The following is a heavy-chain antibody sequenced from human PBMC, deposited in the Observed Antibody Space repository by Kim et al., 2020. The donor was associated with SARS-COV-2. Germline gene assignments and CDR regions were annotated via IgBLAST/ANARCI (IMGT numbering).Heavy chain of an antibody. Sequence: GGSLRLSCAASGFTFSSYAMNWVRQAPGKGLEWVSGISGNGDSTYYADSVKGRFTISRDNSKNTLYLQMNSLRVEDMAVYYCVFNRAEQQSDYWGQGTLVTVSS. V-gene: IGHV3-23*01. CDR2: ISGNGDST. CDR3: VFNRAEQQSDY. J-gene: IGHJ4*02. CDR1: GFTFSSYA. D-gene: IGHD6-13*01.